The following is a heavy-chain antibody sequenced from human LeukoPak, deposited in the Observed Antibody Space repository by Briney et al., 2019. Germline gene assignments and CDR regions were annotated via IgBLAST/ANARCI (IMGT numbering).Heavy chain of an antibody. D-gene: IGHD1-7*01. J-gene: IGHJ4*02. Sequence: PGGSLRLSCAASGFTFDDYGMSWVRQAPGKGLDWVSGINWNGGSTGYADSVKGRFTISRDNAKNSLYLQMNSLRAEDTALYYCAKDGSTSLNWNYVSFWNYWGQGTLVTVSS. CDR1: GFTFDDYG. CDR2: INWNGGST. CDR3: AKDGSTSLNWNYVSFWNY. V-gene: IGHV3-20*04.